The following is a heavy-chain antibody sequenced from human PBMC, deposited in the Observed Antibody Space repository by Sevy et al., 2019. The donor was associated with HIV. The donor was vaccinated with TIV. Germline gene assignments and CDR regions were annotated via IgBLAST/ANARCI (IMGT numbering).Heavy chain of an antibody. CDR3: ARTPGDFWSGYYNWFDP. D-gene: IGHD3-3*01. V-gene: IGHV3-74*01. CDR2: INSDGSST. J-gene: IGHJ5*02. Sequence: GGCLRLSCAASGFTFSSYWMHWVRQAPGKGLVWVSRINSDGSSTSYADSVKGRFTISRDNAKNTLYLQMNSLRAEDKAVYYCARTPGDFWSGYYNWFDPWGQGTLVTVSS. CDR1: GFTFSSYW.